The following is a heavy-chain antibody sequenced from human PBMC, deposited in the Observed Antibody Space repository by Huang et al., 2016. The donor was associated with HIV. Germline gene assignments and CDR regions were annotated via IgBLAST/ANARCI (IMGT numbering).Heavy chain of an antibody. D-gene: IGHD4-17*01. CDR3: SPTGDDYFYYYMDV. CDR2: VRRIAFGGAS. Sequence: VESGGDAVQSGRSLRLSCRGSGFIFNDFAINWFRQSPRKGLEWLGFVRRIAFGGASKSAPSVKDRFSVSRDEAKNVAFLQMENLQVDDTAVYYCSPTGDDYFYYYMDVWGNGTTVIVS. J-gene: IGHJ6*03. V-gene: IGHV3-49*03. CDR1: GFIFNDFA.